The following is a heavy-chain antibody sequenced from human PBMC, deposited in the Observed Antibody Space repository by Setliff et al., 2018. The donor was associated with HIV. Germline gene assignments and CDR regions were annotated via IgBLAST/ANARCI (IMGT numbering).Heavy chain of an antibody. Sequence: GGSLRLSCAASGFTFRHYSMNWVRQAPGKGLGWFSSITNNSDTLYAASVKGRFLISRDSAKNSLYLQMNSLRAEDTAVYYCARDRGLRGMLLSSKELGFYCMDVWGKGTTVTVSS. CDR3: ARDRGLRGMLLSSKELGFYCMDV. CDR2: ITNNSDT. V-gene: IGHV3-21*04. D-gene: IGHD2-21*01. J-gene: IGHJ6*03. CDR1: GFTFRHYS.